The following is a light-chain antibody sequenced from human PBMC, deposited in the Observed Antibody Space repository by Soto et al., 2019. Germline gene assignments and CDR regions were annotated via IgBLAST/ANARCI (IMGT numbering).Light chain of an antibody. Sequence: IVMTQSPATPSVLPGERATLSCRASQSVSSNLAWYQKKPGQAPRLLIYVASTRATGIPARFSGSGSGTEFTLTISSLQSEDFAVYYCQQYNNWPRTSGQGTKVDIK. J-gene: IGKJ1*01. CDR1: QSVSSN. CDR2: VAS. V-gene: IGKV3-15*01. CDR3: QQYNNWPRT.